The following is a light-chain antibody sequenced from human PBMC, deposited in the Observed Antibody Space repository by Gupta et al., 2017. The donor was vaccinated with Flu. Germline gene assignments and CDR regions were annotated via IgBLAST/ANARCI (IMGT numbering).Light chain of an antibody. J-gene: IGKJ3*01. V-gene: IGKV4-1*01. Sequence: DIVLTQSPDSLVASLGERVTVSCKSSQTILYASNNKNYLAWYQRKPGQSPQLLISWASIRESGVPDRFSGSGSGTNFSLTISSLQAEDAAIYYCHQDDSSPFTFGHGTRLVIK. CDR1: QTILYASNNKNY. CDR2: WAS. CDR3: HQDDSSPFT.